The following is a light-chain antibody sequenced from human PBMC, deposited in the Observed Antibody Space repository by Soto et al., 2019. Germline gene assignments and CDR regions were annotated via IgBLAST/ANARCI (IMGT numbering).Light chain of an antibody. CDR3: LHLNSYSPDT. Sequence: DIQLTQSRSFLSASVGDRVTITCRASQGISSYLAWYQQKPGTAPKLLIFAASTLQNGVPSRFSGSGSGTEFTLTISSLQPEDFATYYCLHLNSYSPDTFGPGTKVDIK. CDR2: AAS. J-gene: IGKJ3*01. V-gene: IGKV1-9*01. CDR1: QGISSY.